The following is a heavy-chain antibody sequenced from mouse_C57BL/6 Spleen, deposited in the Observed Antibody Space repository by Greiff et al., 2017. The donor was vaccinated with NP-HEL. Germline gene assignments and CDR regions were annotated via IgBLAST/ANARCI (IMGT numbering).Heavy chain of an antibody. D-gene: IGHD2-1*01. CDR1: GYAFSSYW. CDR3: AVGGKGYWYFDV. V-gene: IGHV1-80*01. Sequence: VQLQESGAELVKPGASVKISCKASGYAFSSYWMNWVKQRPGKGLEWIGQIYPGDGDTNYNGKFKGKATLTADKSSSTAYMQLSSLTSEDSAVYFCAVGGKGYWYFDVWGTGTTVTVSS. CDR2: IYPGDGDT. J-gene: IGHJ1*03.